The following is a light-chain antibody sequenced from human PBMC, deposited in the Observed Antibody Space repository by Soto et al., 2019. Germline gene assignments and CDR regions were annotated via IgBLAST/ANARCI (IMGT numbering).Light chain of an antibody. Sequence: QSALAQPRSVSGSPGQSVTISCTGTSTDVGGYNYVSWFQQHPDKAPRLRISDVSERPSGVPDRFSGSKSDNTASLTISGLQSEDEADYYCCSYAGNYSFVFGTATKVTVL. CDR2: DVS. CDR3: CSYAGNYSFV. CDR1: STDVGGYNY. V-gene: IGLV2-11*01. J-gene: IGLJ1*01.